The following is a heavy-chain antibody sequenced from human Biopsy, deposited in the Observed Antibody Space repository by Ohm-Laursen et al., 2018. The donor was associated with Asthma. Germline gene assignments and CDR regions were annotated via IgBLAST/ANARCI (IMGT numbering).Heavy chain of an antibody. D-gene: IGHD6-19*01. Sequence: SLRLSCTATGFMFRSFGMHWVRQAPGKGLEWVALMSYDGGIKDYADSVKGRFTISRDNSMNTLYLHMNSLRVEDTAVYYCARGDSSGWSHYYFDYWGQGTLVIVSS. V-gene: IGHV3-33*05. J-gene: IGHJ4*02. CDR2: MSYDGGIK. CDR3: ARGDSSGWSHYYFDY. CDR1: GFMFRSFG.